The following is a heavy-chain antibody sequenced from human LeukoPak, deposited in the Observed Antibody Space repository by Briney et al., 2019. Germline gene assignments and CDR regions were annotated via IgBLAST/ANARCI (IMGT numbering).Heavy chain of an antibody. CDR1: GGSISSYY. CDR3: ARITCGGDCRAHYYHYYMDV. D-gene: IGHD2-21*02. Sequence: PSETLSLTCSVSGGSISSYYWSWIRQPPGKGLEWIGYIYYSGRTNYSPSLKSRVTISVDTSRNQFSLKLSSVTAADTAVYYCARITCGGDCRAHYYHYYMDVWGKGTRVTISS. V-gene: IGHV4-59*08. J-gene: IGHJ6*03. CDR2: IYYSGRT.